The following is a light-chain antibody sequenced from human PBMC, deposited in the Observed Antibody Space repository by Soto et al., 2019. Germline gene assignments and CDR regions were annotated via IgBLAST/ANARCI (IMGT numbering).Light chain of an antibody. CDR2: AAT. CDR3: QQYYTYTYT. J-gene: IGKJ2*01. Sequence: DIQMTQSPSSLSASVGDRVTITCRASQGINFYLAWYQQKPGKAPKSLIYAATNVESGVPSRFSGSGSGTHFTLTINDLEPEDFATYFCQQYYTYTYTFGQGTKLEI. V-gene: IGKV1-16*01. CDR1: QGINFY.